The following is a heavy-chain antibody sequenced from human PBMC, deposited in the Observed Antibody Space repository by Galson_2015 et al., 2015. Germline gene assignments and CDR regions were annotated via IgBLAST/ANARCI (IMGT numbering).Heavy chain of an antibody. CDR3: ARIVKVAGTMELDY. D-gene: IGHD6-19*01. CDR1: GFSLSTSGMC. CDR2: IDWDDDK. J-gene: IGHJ4*02. V-gene: IGHV2-70*01. Sequence: PALVKPTQTLTLTCTFSGFSLSTSGMCVSWIRQPPGKALEWLALIDWDDDKYYSTSLKTRLTISKDTSKNQVVLTMTNMDPVDTATYYCARIVKVAGTMELDYWGQGTLVTVSS.